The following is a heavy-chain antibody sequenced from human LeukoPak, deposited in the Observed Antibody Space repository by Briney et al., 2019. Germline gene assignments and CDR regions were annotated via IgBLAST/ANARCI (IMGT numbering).Heavy chain of an antibody. J-gene: IGHJ4*02. CDR3: ARGGPSYYYDSSAWFNY. Sequence: ASVKVSCKASGYTFTSYDINWVRQATGQGLEWMGWMNPNSGNTGYAQKFQGRATMTRNTSISTAYMELSSLRSEDTAVYYCARGGPSYYYDSSAWFNYWGQGTLVTVSS. D-gene: IGHD3-22*01. V-gene: IGHV1-8*01. CDR1: GYTFTSYD. CDR2: MNPNSGNT.